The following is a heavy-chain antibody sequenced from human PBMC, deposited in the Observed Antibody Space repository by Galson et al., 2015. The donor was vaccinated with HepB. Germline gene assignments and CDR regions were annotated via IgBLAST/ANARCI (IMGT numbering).Heavy chain of an antibody. V-gene: IGHV4-59*01. CDR3: ARGGFWSGYIVTGAFDI. CDR1: GGSISIYY. J-gene: IGHJ3*02. Sequence: SETLSLTCTVSGGSISIYYWSWIRQPPGKGLEWLGYIYYSGSTNYNPSLKSRVTISVDTSKNQFSLKLSSVTAADTAVYYCARGGFWSGYIVTGAFDIWGQGTMVTVSS. CDR2: IYYSGST. D-gene: IGHD3-3*01.